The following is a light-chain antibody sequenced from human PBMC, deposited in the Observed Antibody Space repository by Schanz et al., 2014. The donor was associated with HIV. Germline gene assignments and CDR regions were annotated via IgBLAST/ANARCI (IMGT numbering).Light chain of an antibody. CDR3: QQSGDSGGT. CDR2: ATS. V-gene: IGKV3-20*01. CDR1: QRLSSSY. Sequence: EIVLTQSPGSLSLSPGGRATLSCGASQRLSSSYLAWYQQKRDQPPRLVIYATSTRAAGIPDRFSGGGSGTDFTLTISRLEPEDFAVYYCQQSGDSGGTFGGGTKVDMK. J-gene: IGKJ4*01.